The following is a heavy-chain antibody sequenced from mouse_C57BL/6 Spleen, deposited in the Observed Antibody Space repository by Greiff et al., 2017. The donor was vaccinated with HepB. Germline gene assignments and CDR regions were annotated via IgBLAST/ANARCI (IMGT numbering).Heavy chain of an antibody. J-gene: IGHJ4*01. CDR2: FYPGSGSI. Sequence: VKLMESGAELVKPGASVKLSCKASGYTFTEYTIHWVKQRSGQGLEWIGWFYPGSGSIKYNEKFKDKATLTADKSSSTVYMELSRLTSEDSAVYFCARHEDHDYGSSYGAMDYWGQGTSVTVSS. D-gene: IGHD1-1*01. CDR1: GYTFTEYT. V-gene: IGHV1-62-2*01. CDR3: ARHEDHDYGSSYGAMDY.